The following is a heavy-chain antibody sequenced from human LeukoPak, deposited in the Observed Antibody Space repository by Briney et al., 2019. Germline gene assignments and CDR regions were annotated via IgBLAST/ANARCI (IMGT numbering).Heavy chain of an antibody. D-gene: IGHD3-10*01. Sequence: GGSLRLSCAASGFTFSTYAMHWVHQAPGKGLEWVAIISYDGSNKYYADSVKGRFTISRDNSKNTLYLQMNSLKTEDTAMYYCARGDYYGSGSYPNWFDPWGQGTLVTVSS. CDR1: GFTFSTYA. V-gene: IGHV3-30*04. J-gene: IGHJ5*02. CDR3: ARGDYYGSGSYPNWFDP. CDR2: ISYDGSNK.